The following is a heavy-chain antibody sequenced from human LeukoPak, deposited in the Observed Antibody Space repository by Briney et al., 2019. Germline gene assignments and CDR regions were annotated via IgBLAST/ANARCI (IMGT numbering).Heavy chain of an antibody. D-gene: IGHD3-22*01. CDR1: GYTFTSYG. CDR2: ISAYNGNT. V-gene: IGHV1-18*01. Sequence: GASVKDSCKASGYTFTSYGISWVRQAPGQGLEWMGWISAYNGNTNYAQKLQGRVTMTTDTSTSTAYMELRSLRSDDTALYYCARGRIYYDSRWWFDPWGQGTLVTVSS. CDR3: ARGRIYYDSRWWFDP. J-gene: IGHJ5*02.